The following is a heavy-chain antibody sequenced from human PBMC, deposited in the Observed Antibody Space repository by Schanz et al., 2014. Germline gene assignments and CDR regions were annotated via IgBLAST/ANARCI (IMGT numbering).Heavy chain of an antibody. CDR1: GFTFSSYA. Sequence: QVQLVESGGGVVQPGRSLRLSCAASGFTFSSYAMHWVRQAPGKGLEWVAVMSYDGVNTYYADSVKGRFTISRDNAKNSLYLQMNSLRAEDTAVYCCVRMSIAAHWGQGTLVTVSS. J-gene: IGHJ4*02. CDR3: VRMSIAAH. V-gene: IGHV3-30-3*01. CDR2: MSYDGVNT. D-gene: IGHD6-6*01.